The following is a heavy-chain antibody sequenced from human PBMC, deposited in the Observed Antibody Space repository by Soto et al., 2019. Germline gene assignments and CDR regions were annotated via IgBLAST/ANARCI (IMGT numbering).Heavy chain of an antibody. CDR3: TGSDSSSWYVGSLDY. J-gene: IGHJ4*02. V-gene: IGHV3-49*03. CDR1: GFTFGDYA. Sequence: GGSLRLSCTASGFTFGDYAMSWFRQAPGKGLEWVGFIRSKAYGGTTEYAASVKGRFTISRDDSKSIAYLQMNSLKTEDTAVYYCTGSDSSSWYVGSLDYWGQGTLVTVSS. D-gene: IGHD6-13*01. CDR2: IRSKAYGGTT.